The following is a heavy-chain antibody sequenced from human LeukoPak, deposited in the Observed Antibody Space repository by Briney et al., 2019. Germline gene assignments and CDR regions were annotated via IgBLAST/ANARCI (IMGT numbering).Heavy chain of an antibody. CDR2: IYYSGRT. CDR3: ARRMRPDTYFDWLLEDPEAFDI. CDR1: GGSISSYY. J-gene: IGHJ3*02. V-gene: IGHV4-59*01. D-gene: IGHD3-9*01. Sequence: PSETLSLTCTVSGGSISSYYWSWIRQPPGKGLEWIGYIYYSGRTNYNPSLKSRVTISVDTSKNQFSLKLSSVTAADTAVYYCARRMRPDTYFDWLLEDPEAFDIWGQGTMVTVSS.